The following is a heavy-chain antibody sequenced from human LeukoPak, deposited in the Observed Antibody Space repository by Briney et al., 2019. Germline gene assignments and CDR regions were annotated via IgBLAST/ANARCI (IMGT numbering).Heavy chain of an antibody. J-gene: IGHJ4*02. CDR3: ARVTLYDDYSNYVARYYFDY. D-gene: IGHD4-11*01. CDR2: INHSGST. V-gene: IGHV4-34*01. Sequence: GSLRLSCAASGFTFSSYAMSWVRQPPGKGLEWIGEINHSGSTNYNPSLKSRVTISVNTSKNQFSLKLSSVTAADTAVYYCARVTLYDDYSNYVARYYFDYWGQGTLVTVSS. CDR1: GFTFSSYA.